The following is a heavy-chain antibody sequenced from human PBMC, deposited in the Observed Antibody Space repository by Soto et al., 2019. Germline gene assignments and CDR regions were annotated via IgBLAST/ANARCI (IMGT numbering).Heavy chain of an antibody. CDR1: GGSISSGGYY. Sequence: QVQLQESGPGLVKPSQTLSLTCTVSGGSISSGGYYWRWIRQHPGKGLEWIGYIYYSGSTYYNPSLKSRVTLSVDTSKNQFSLKLSSVTAADTAVYYCARVVVVAATYAFDIWGQGTMVTVSS. CDR2: IYYSGST. J-gene: IGHJ3*02. V-gene: IGHV4-31*03. CDR3: ARVVVVAATYAFDI. D-gene: IGHD2-15*01.